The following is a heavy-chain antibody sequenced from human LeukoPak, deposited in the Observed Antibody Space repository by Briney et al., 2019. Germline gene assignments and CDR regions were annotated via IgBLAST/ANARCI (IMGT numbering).Heavy chain of an antibody. CDR3: AKIRSDSESYMDV. CDR1: GFTFSSYG. V-gene: IGHV3-30*02. CDR2: IRYDGSNK. Sequence: GGSLRLSCAASGFTFSSYGMHWVRQAPGKGLEWVAFIRYDGSNKYYADSVKGRFTISRDNPKNTLFLQMNSLRAEDTAVYYCAKIRSDSESYMDVWGKGTTVTVSS. J-gene: IGHJ6*03.